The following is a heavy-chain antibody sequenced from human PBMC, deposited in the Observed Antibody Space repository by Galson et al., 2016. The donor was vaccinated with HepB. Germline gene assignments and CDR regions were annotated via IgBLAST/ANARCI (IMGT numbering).Heavy chain of an antibody. D-gene: IGHD5-18*01. V-gene: IGHV3-23*01. CDR3: AKGGARYGPYYFDY. CDR1: GFNFSTYA. J-gene: IGHJ4*02. Sequence: SLRLSCAASGFNFSTYAMSWVRQAPGKGLEWVSGISGGGDITYYLDSVKGRFTISRDNSKNTMHLQMNSLRAEDTALYYCAKGGARYGPYYFDYWGQGTLVTVSS. CDR2: ISGGGDIT.